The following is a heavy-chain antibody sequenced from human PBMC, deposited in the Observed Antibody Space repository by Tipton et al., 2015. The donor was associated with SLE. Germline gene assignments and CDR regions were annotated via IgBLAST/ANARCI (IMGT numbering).Heavy chain of an antibody. CDR2: IYYSGST. CDR3: AREGSSWYYFDY. Sequence: TLSLTCTVSGDSISGGGYFWSWIRQHPGKGLEWIGYIYYSGSTSYNPSLKSRVTISVDTSKNQFSLKLSSVTAADTAVYYCAREGSSWYYFDYWGQGTLVTVSS. V-gene: IGHV4-31*03. CDR1: GDSISGGGYF. J-gene: IGHJ4*02. D-gene: IGHD6-13*01.